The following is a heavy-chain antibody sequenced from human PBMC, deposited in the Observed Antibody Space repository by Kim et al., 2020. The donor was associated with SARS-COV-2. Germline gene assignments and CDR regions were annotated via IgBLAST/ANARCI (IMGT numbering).Heavy chain of an antibody. J-gene: IGHJ4*02. CDR1: GFTFSSYG. D-gene: IGHD3-16*02. Sequence: GGSLRLSCAASGFTFSSYGMTWIRQAPGKGLQWVSAITGSGNTTYFAASVRGRFTISRDNSRNMLYLSMNSMRAEDTALYYCAKVRLASLYPNFDYWGQG. CDR2: ITGSGNTT. CDR3: AKVRLASLYPNFDY. V-gene: IGHV3-23*01.